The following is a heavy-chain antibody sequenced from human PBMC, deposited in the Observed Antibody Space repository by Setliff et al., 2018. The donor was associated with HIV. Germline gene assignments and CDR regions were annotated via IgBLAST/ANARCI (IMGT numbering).Heavy chain of an antibody. V-gene: IGHV4-4*09. CDR2: IYTSGSI. CDR3: ARGLSFYDPGGFDY. CDR1: GGSISSYY. J-gene: IGHJ4*02. Sequence: SETLSLTCTVSGGSISSYYWSWIRQPPGKGLEWIGYIYTSGSINYNPSLKSRVTISVDTSKNQFSLKLSSVTAADTAVYYCARGLSFYDPGGFDYWGQGTLVTVSS. D-gene: IGHD3-22*01.